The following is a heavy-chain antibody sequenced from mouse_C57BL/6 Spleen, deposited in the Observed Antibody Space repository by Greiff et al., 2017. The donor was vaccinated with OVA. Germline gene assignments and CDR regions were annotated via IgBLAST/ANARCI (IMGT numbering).Heavy chain of an antibody. CDR2: IYPRDGST. Sequence: VKLQESGPELVKPGASVKLSCKASGYTFTSYDINWVKQRPGQGLEWIGWIYPRDGSTKYNEKFKGKATLTVDTSSSTAYMELHSLTSEDSAVYFCARRETVVENYFDYWGQGTTLTVSS. CDR1: GYTFTSYD. J-gene: IGHJ2*01. D-gene: IGHD1-1*01. V-gene: IGHV1-85*01. CDR3: ARRETVVENYFDY.